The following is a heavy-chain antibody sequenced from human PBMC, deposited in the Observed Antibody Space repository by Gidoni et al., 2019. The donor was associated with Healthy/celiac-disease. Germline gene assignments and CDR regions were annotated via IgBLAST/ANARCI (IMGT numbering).Heavy chain of an antibody. D-gene: IGHD3-22*01. J-gene: IGHJ6*02. CDR1: GYTFTSYG. Sequence: QVQLVQSGAEVKKPGASVKVSCKASGYTFTSYGISWVRQAPGQGLEWMGWISAYNGNTNYAQKLQGRVTMTTDTSTSTAYMELRSLRSDDTAVYYCARDWYYYDSSANLRPDVWGQGTTVTVSS. V-gene: IGHV1-18*01. CDR2: ISAYNGNT. CDR3: ARDWYYYDSSANLRPDV.